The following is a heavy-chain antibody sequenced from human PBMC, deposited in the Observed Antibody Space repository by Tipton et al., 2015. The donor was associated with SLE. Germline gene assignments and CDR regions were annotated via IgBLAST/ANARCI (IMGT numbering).Heavy chain of an antibody. CDR3: AREGGGSFDY. J-gene: IGHJ4*02. V-gene: IGHV1-69*05. CDR2: FTPVFDTP. Sequence: QSGAEVKKPGSSVKVSCKASGGTFNSYTFFWVRQAPGQGLEWMGGFTPVFDTPNYAQKFQGRVTITTDESTSTAYMELSSLRSEDTAVYYCAREGGGSFDYWGQGTLVTVST. D-gene: IGHD1-26*01. CDR1: GGTFNSYT.